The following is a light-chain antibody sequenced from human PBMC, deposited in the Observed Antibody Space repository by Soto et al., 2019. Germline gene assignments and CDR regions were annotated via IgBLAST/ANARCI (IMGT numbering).Light chain of an antibody. CDR3: SSYAGSNNWN. J-gene: IGLJ1*01. CDR1: SSDVGGYNY. Sequence: QSALTQPPSASGSPGQSVTISCTGTSSDVGGYNYVSWYQQHPGKAPKLMIHEVSKRPSGVPDRFSGSKSGNTASLTVSGLQAEDEADYYCSSYAGSNNWNFGTGTKVTVL. V-gene: IGLV2-8*01. CDR2: EVS.